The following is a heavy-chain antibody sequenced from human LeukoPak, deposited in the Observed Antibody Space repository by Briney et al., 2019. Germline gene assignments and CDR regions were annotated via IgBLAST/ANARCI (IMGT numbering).Heavy chain of an antibody. V-gene: IGHV3-48*03. CDR3: ARDLEYSSSWYPFDFDY. Sequence: GALRLSCAASGFTFSSYEMNWVRQAPGKGLEWASYISSSGSTIYYADSVKGRFTISRDNAKNSLYLQMNSLRAEDTAVYYCARDLEYSSSWYPFDFDYWGQGTLVTVSS. CDR2: ISSSGSTI. CDR1: GFTFSSYE. J-gene: IGHJ4*02. D-gene: IGHD6-13*01.